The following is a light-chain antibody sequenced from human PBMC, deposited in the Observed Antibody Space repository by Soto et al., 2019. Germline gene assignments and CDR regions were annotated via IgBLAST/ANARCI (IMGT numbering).Light chain of an antibody. V-gene: IGLV2-14*01. CDR3: NSYTGSGIV. Sequence: QSVLPQPASVSVSPGQSITISCTGTSSDVGGYNYVSWYQHHPGKAPQLMIYEVSNRPSGVSYRFSGSKSGNTASLTISGLQAEDEADYYCNSYTGSGIVFGAGTKGTVL. J-gene: IGLJ1*01. CDR1: SSDVGGYNY. CDR2: EVS.